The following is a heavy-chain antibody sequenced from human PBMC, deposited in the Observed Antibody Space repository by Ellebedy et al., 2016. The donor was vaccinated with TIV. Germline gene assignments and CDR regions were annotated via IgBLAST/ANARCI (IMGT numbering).Heavy chain of an antibody. CDR1: GGSFSDYY. D-gene: IGHD3-3*01. CDR2: IYYSGST. V-gene: IGHV4-30-4*08. J-gene: IGHJ5*02. CDR3: ARGIFGVGNNWFDP. Sequence: SETLSLTXAVYGGSFSDYYWTWIRQPPGKGLEWIGYIYYSGSTYYNPSLKSRVTISVDTSKNQVSLKLSSVTAADTAVYYCARGIFGVGNNWFDPWGQGTLVTVSS.